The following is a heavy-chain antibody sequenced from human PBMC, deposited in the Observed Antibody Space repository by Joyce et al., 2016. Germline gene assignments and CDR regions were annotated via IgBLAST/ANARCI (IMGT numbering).Heavy chain of an antibody. CDR2: ISYEGKNR. CDR1: GFTFRSCG. V-gene: IGHV3-30*18. D-gene: IGHD3/OR15-3a*01. Sequence: QVQLVESGGGVVQPGRSLRLSCAASGFTFRSCGMHWVRQAPGKGLEWVAVISYEGKNRYYADSVKGRFILSRDNSKNTLYLQMNRLRVEDTAVYYCAKELDTIGMDVWGQGTTVTVSS. CDR3: AKELDTIGMDV. J-gene: IGHJ6*02.